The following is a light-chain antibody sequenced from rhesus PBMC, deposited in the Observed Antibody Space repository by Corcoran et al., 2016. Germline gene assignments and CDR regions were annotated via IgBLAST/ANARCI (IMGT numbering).Light chain of an antibody. J-gene: IGKJ1*01. CDR3: QHYNDLWT. CDR2: SAS. CDR1: ENIGNY. Sequence: EIVMTQSPATLSLSPGETATLSCRASENIGNYLAWYQQKPGQAPKLLVHSASFRATGIPERFRGYGSRKEFTLTIRSLEPEDVGIYHCQHYNDLWTFGQGTKVEIK. V-gene: IGKV3-40*03.